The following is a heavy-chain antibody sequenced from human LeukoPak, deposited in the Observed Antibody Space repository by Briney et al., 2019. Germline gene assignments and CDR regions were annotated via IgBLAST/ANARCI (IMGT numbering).Heavy chain of an antibody. CDR3: AKYYYDNSGIDY. D-gene: IGHD3-22*01. J-gene: IGHJ4*02. Sequence: GRSLRLSCAASGFTFSSYGMHWVRQAPGKGLEWVAVIWYDGSNKYYADSVKGRFTISRDNSKNTLYLQMNSLRAEDTAVYYCAKYYYDNSGIDYWGQGTLVTVSS. CDR1: GFTFSSYG. CDR2: IWYDGSNK. V-gene: IGHV3-33*06.